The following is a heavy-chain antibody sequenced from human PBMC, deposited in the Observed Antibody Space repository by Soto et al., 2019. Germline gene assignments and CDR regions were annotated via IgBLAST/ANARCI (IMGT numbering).Heavy chain of an antibody. CDR1: GYTFTSYA. Sequence: QVQLVQSGAEEKKPGASVKVSCKASGYTFTSYAMHWVRQAPGQRLEWMGWINAGNGNTKYSQKFQGRVTITRDTAASTAYMELSSLRSEDTAVYYCASSIVVVTALDYWGPGTLVTVSS. CDR2: INAGNGNT. J-gene: IGHJ4*02. CDR3: ASSIVVVTALDY. D-gene: IGHD2-21*02. V-gene: IGHV1-3*05.